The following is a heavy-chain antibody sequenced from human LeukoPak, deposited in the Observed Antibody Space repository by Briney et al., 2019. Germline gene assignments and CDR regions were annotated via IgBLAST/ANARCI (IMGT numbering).Heavy chain of an antibody. CDR2: MNPNSGNT. CDR1: GYTFTSYD. Sequence: ASVKVSCKASGYTFTSYDINWVRQATGQGLEWMGWMNPNSGNTGYAQKFQGRVTMTRDTSISTAYMELSSLRSEDTAVYYCARDTWELGGIDYYYYMDVWGKGTTVTVSS. D-gene: IGHD1-26*01. J-gene: IGHJ6*03. V-gene: IGHV1-8*01. CDR3: ARDTWELGGIDYYYYMDV.